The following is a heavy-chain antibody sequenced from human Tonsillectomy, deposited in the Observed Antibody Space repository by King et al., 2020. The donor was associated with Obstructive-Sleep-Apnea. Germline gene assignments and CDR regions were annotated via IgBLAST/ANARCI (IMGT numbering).Heavy chain of an antibody. CDR3: ARGEVDYYDSSGYYYGGYLDY. CDR2: ISYDGSDK. V-gene: IGHV3-30*04. J-gene: IGHJ4*02. D-gene: IGHD3-22*01. Sequence: VQLVESGGGVVQPGRSLRLSCAASGFTFSSYAMHWVRQAPGKGLEWVAVISYDGSDKYYADSVKGRFTISRDDSRNTLYLQMNSRRAEDTAVYYWARGEVDYYDSSGYYYGGYLDYWGQGTLVTVSS. CDR1: GFTFSSYA.